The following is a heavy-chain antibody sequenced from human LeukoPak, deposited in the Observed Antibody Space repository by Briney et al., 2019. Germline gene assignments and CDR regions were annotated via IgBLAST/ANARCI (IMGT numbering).Heavy chain of an antibody. CDR3: ARDLDFHNFDY. CDR2: IGKAGSGD. CDR1: GFSFSAYW. J-gene: IGHJ4*02. V-gene: IGHV3-7*01. Sequence: GGSLRLSCAASGFSFSAYWMTWVRQAPGKGLEWVAHIGKAGSGDYYLDSVKGRFTISRDNAKNSLYLQMNSLRAEDTAVYYCARDLDFHNFDYWGQGALVTVSS.